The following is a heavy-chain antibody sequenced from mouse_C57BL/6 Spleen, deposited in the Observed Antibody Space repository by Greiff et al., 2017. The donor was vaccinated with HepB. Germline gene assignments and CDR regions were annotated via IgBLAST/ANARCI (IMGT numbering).Heavy chain of an antibody. V-gene: IGHV1-69*01. CDR1: GYTFTSYW. J-gene: IGHJ2*01. CDR2: IDPSDSYT. D-gene: IGHD1-1*01. CDR3: ALTTVVEGDY. Sequence: QVQLQQSGAELVMPGASVKLSCKASGYTFTSYWMHWVKQRPGQGLEWIGEIDPSDSYTNYNQKFKGKSTLTVDKSSSTAYMQLSSLTSEDSAVYYCALTTVVEGDYWGQGTTLTVSS.